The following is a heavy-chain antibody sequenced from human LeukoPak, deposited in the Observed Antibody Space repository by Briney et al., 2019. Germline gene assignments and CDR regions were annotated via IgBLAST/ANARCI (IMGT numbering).Heavy chain of an antibody. D-gene: IGHD6-6*01. CDR1: GFTFSSYA. Sequence: GGSLRLSCAASGFTFSSYAMSWVRQAPGKGLEWVSAISGSGGNTYYADSVKGRFTISRDNSKNTLYLQMNSLRAEDTAVYYCARHRSSWLIDYWGQGTLVTVSS. CDR2: ISGSGGNT. J-gene: IGHJ4*02. CDR3: ARHRSSWLIDY. V-gene: IGHV3-23*01.